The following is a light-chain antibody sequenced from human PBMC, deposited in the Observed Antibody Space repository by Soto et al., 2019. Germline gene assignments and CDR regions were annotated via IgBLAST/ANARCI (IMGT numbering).Light chain of an antibody. CDR1: SSDVGSYNL. V-gene: IGLV2-23*02. J-gene: IGLJ2*01. CDR2: EVT. Sequence: QSALTQPASVSGSPGQSITISCTGTSSDVGSYNLVSWYQQHPGKAPKLMIYEVTKRPSGVSNRFSGSKSGNTASLTISGLQAEDEADYYCCSYVGSSTLVFGGGTMLTVL. CDR3: CSYVGSSTLV.